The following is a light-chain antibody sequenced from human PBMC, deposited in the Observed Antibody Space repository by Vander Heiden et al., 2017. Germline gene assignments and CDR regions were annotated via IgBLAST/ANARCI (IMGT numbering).Light chain of an antibody. CDR2: GAS. CDR3: LHYNSYPIT. V-gene: IGKV1-17*01. CDR1: QSIRNE. Sequence: DIQITQSPPPLSTFVGDRVTITCRASQSIRNELGWYQQKPGKAPKRLIYGASSLQSGVPSRFSSSGSGTEFTLTISSLQPEDFATYFCLHYNSYPITFGQGTRLENK. J-gene: IGKJ5*01.